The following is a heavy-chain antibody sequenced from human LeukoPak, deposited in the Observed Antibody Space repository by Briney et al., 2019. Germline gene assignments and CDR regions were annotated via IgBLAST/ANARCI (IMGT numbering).Heavy chain of an antibody. D-gene: IGHD2-21*02. Sequence: GGSLRLSCAASGFTFSDYYMSWIRQAPGKGLEWVSYISSSGSTIYYADSVKGRFTISRDNAKNSLYPQMNSLRAEDTAVYYCARDPPYCGGDCYKDYWGQGTLVTVSS. J-gene: IGHJ4*02. CDR2: ISSSGSTI. CDR1: GFTFSDYY. CDR3: ARDPPYCGGDCYKDY. V-gene: IGHV3-11*01.